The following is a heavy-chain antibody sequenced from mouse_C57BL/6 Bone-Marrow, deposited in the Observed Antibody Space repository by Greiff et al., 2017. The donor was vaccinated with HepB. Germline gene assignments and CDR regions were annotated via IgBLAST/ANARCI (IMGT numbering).Heavy chain of an antibody. CDR1: GYTFTSYW. D-gene: IGHD1-1*01. V-gene: IGHV1-64*01. Sequence: QVQLQQPGAELVKPGASVKLSCKASGYTFTSYWMHWVKQRPGQVLEWIGMIHPNSGSTNYNEKFKSKATLTVDKSSSTAYMQLSSLTSEDSAVYYCARQFYGSSPDYWGQGTTLTVSS. CDR2: IHPNSGST. J-gene: IGHJ2*01. CDR3: ARQFYGSSPDY.